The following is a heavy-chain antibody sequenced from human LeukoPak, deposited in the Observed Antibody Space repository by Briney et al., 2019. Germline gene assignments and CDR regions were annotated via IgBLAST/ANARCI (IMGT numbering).Heavy chain of an antibody. CDR1: GFTFRAYW. J-gene: IGHJ4*02. CDR3: VRDLGRGYFGSGSFLF. D-gene: IGHD3-10*01. Sequence: PGGSLRLSCGASGFTFRAYWMHWVRQVPGKRPEWVSRINNDGSNTIYTDSVKGRFTISRDNAKNTLSLRMNGLRAEDSAVYYCVRDLGRGYFGSGSFLFWGQGTLVTVSS. V-gene: IGHV3-74*01. CDR2: INNDGSNT.